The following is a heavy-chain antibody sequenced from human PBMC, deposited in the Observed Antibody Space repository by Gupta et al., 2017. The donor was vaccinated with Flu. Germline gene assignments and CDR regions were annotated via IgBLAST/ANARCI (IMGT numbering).Heavy chain of an antibody. Sequence: EVQLLESGGGLVQPGGSLRLSCAASGFTFSSYAMSWVRQAPGKGLEWVSAISGSGGSTYYADSVKGRFTISRDNSKNTLYLQMNSLRAEDTAVYYCAKDLGRYCSSTSCSPGDYWGQGTLVTVSS. V-gene: IGHV3-23*01. D-gene: IGHD2-2*01. CDR1: GFTFSSYA. CDR3: AKDLGRYCSSTSCSPGDY. J-gene: IGHJ4*02. CDR2: ISGSGGST.